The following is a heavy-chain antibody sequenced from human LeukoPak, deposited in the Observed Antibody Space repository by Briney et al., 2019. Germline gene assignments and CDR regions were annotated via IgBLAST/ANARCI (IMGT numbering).Heavy chain of an antibody. J-gene: IGHJ3*02. CDR1: GGSISSGSYY. V-gene: IGHV4-61*02. CDR2: IYTSGST. D-gene: IGHD5-18*01. Sequence: PSETLSLTCTVSGGSISSGSYYWSWIRQPAGKGLEWIGRIYTSGSTNYNPSLKSRVTISVDTSKNQFSLKLSSVTAADTAVYYCARDVQLGAFDIWGQGTMVTVSS. CDR3: ARDVQLGAFDI.